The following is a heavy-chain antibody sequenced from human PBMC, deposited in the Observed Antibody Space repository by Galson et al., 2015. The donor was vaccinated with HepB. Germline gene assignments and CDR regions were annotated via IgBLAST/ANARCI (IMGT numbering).Heavy chain of an antibody. CDR1: GFTFSSYG. CDR3: AKESVRFLGWFPDY. V-gene: IGHV3-30*18. D-gene: IGHD3-3*01. Sequence: SLRLSCAASGFTFSSYGMHWVRQAPGKGLEWVAVIPYDGSNKYYADSVKGRFTISRDNSKNTLYLQMNSLRAEDTAVYYCAKESVRFLGWFPDYWGQGTLVTVSS. CDR2: IPYDGSNK. J-gene: IGHJ4*02.